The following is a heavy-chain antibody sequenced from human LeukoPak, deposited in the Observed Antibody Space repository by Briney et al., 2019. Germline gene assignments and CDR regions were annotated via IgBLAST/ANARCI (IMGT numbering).Heavy chain of an antibody. J-gene: IGHJ4*02. CDR1: GESISGFY. CDR3: ARLRRQLEIDY. CDR2: IYYSGST. D-gene: IGHD6-13*01. Sequence: SETLSLTCTVSGESISGFYWNWIRQPPGKGLEWIGSIYYSGSTYYNPSLKSRVTISVDTSKNQFSLKLSSVTAADTAVYYCARLRRQLEIDYWGQGTLVTVSS. V-gene: IGHV4-59*05.